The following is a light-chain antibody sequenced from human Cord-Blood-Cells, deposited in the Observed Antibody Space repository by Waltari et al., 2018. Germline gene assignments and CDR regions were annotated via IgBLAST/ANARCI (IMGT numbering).Light chain of an antibody. CDR1: QSVSSSY. J-gene: IGKJ1*01. Sequence: EIVLTQSPGTLSLSPGERATLSCRASQSVSSSYLAWYQQKPDQAPRLLVYGASSSAACIPDRFSVSGSGTDFTLTISRLAPGDFAVYYCQQYGSSPPWTFGQGTKVEIK. CDR2: GAS. CDR3: QQYGSSPPWT. V-gene: IGKV3-20*01.